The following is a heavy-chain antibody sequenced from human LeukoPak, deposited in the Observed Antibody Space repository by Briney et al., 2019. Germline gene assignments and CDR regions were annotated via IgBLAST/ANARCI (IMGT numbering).Heavy chain of an antibody. V-gene: IGHV3-23*01. CDR2: ISASGGST. D-gene: IGHD3-22*01. J-gene: IGHJ4*02. CDR3: AKDRTLYSRGYFDY. Sequence: GGSLRLSCAASGFTFSSYAMSWVRQAPGKGLEWFSAISASGGSTYYADSVKGRFTISGDNSKNTLYLQISSLRAEDTAVYYCAKDRTLYSRGYFDYWGQGTLVTVSS. CDR1: GFTFSSYA.